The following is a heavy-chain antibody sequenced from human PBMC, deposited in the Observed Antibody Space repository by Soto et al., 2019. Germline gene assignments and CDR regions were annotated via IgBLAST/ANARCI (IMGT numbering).Heavy chain of an antibody. Sequence: PGGLLTPSCAASGDTFSSYDMHQVRQASGKALEWVSAIGTGGDTYYLGSVGGRFTISRENAKNSLYLQMNSLRAEDTAVYYWERAGYGSGIKAWWGQGTVVPVSA. CDR1: GDTFSSYD. CDR3: ERAGYGSGIKAW. D-gene: IGHD3-10*01. V-gene: IGHV3-13*01. J-gene: IGHJ4*02. CDR2: IGTGGDT.